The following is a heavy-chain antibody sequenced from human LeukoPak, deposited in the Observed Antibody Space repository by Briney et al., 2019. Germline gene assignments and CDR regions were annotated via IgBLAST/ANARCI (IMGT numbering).Heavy chain of an antibody. Sequence: NPSETLSLTCTVSGGSISGYYWSWIRQPPGKGLEWIRYIYYSGSTNYNPSLKSRVTISVDTSKNQFSLKLSSVTAADTAVYHCAREGDYYDSSGFVRYFDYWGQGTLVTVSS. V-gene: IGHV4-59*12. D-gene: IGHD3-22*01. CDR1: GGSISGYY. CDR3: AREGDYYDSSGFVRYFDY. CDR2: IYYSGST. J-gene: IGHJ4*02.